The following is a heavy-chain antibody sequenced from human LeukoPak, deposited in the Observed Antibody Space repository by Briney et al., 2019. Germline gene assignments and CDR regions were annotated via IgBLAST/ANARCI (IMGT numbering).Heavy chain of an antibody. CDR3: ARDRSRGGFFDL. CDR2: IYYSGST. V-gene: IGHV4-59*12. Sequence: PSETLSLTCTVSGGSISSYFWSWIRQPPGKGLEWIGYIYYSGSTNYNPSLKSRVTISVDTSKNQVSLELTSVTAADTAIYYCARDRSRGGFFDLWGRGTLVTVSS. D-gene: IGHD3-16*01. CDR1: GGSISSYF. J-gene: IGHJ2*01.